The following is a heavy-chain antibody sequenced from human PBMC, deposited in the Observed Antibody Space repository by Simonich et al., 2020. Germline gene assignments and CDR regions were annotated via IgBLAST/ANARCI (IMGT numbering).Heavy chain of an antibody. CDR3: ARCGLVNYDILTGYHNWFDP. J-gene: IGHJ5*02. V-gene: IGHV4-34*01. D-gene: IGHD3-9*01. Sequence: QVPLQQWGAGLLKPSETLSLTCAVYGGSFSGYYWGWTRHPPGKGLEWSGEVNNRGSTKHNPSRKSRVTRSVDTSKNQCSLKRGSVTAADTAVYYCARCGLVNYDILTGYHNWFDPWGQGTLVTVSS. CDR2: VNNRGST. CDR1: GGSFSGYY.